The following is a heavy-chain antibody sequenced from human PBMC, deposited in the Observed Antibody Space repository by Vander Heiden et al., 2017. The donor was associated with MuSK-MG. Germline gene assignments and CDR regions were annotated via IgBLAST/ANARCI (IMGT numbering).Heavy chain of an antibody. D-gene: IGHD3-3*01. J-gene: IGHJ4*02. CDR2: IKSGGRTI. Sequence: GFTFSSYEMNWVRQAPGKGLEWVSYIKSGGRTIYYADSVRGRFTISRDNAKNSLYLQMNSLRAEDTAVYYCARVSGRYDSWSGYYFDYWGQGTLVTVSS. V-gene: IGHV3-48*03. CDR1: GFTFSSYE. CDR3: ARVSGRYDSWSGYYFDY.